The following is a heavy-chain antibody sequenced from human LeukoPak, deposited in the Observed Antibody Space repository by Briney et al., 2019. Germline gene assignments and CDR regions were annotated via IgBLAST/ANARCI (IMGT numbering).Heavy chain of an antibody. D-gene: IGHD1-26*01. Sequence: GGSLRLSCAASGFTFSSYSMNWVRQAPGKGLEWVSYISSSGSTIYYADSVKGRFTISRDNAKNSLYLQMNSLRAEDTAVYYCARSDSGSYYNWFDPWGQGTLVTVSS. J-gene: IGHJ5*02. CDR3: ARSDSGSYYNWFDP. CDR1: GFTFSSYS. CDR2: ISSSGSTI. V-gene: IGHV3-48*01.